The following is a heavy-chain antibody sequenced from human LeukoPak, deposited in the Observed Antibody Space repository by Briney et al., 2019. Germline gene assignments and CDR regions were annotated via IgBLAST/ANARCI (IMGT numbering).Heavy chain of an antibody. CDR1: GYYFSSGYS. CDR3: ARTTGVTPFYS. V-gene: IGHV4-38-2*02. J-gene: IGHJ4*02. CDR2: IYHGGTT. D-gene: IGHD4-23*01. Sequence: SETLSLTCTVSGYYFSSGYSWGWIRQPPGKGLGWFGSIYHGGTTYYNPSLKSRVTISVDTSKNHFSLKLSSVPATDTAVYYCARTTGVTPFYSWGQGTLVTV.